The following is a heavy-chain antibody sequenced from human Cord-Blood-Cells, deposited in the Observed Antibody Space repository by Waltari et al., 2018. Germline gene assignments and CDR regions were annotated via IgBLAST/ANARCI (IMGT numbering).Heavy chain of an antibody. CDR1: GFTFPSSA. J-gene: IGHJ3*02. Sequence: QMQLVQSGPEVKKPGTSVKASCKASGFTFPSSAVQWVRQARGQRLEWIGWIVVGSGNTNYAQKFQERVTITRDMSTSTAYMELSSLRSEDTAVYYCAAVSALYYDIHAFDIWGQGTMVTVSS. CDR3: AAVSALYYDIHAFDI. D-gene: IGHD3-9*01. CDR2: IVVGSGNT. V-gene: IGHV1-58*01.